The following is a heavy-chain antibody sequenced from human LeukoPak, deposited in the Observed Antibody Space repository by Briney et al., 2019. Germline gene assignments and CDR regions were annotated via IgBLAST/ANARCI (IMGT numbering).Heavy chain of an antibody. CDR1: GFTFSSYA. CDR3: ARAISSGWHAFDI. J-gene: IGHJ3*02. CDR2: ISYDGSNK. Sequence: GRSLRLSCAASGFTFSSYAMHWVRQAPGKGLEWVAVISYDGSNKYYADSVKGRFTISRDNSKNTLYLQMNSLRAEDTAVYYCARAISSGWHAFDIWGQGTMVTVSS. V-gene: IGHV3-30*14. D-gene: IGHD6-19*01.